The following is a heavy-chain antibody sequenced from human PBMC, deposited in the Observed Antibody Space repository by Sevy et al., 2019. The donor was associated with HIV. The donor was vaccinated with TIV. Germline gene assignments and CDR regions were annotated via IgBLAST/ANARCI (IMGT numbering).Heavy chain of an antibody. J-gene: IGHJ3*02. CDR3: ARSMEQQLDAFDI. Sequence: SETLSLTCTVSGASIIDSSYYWAWIRQPPGKGLEWIGNIYSYGETYYNSSLKSRVTISVDTSKNQFSLSLTSVTAADTAIYFCARSMEQQLDAFDIWGQGTMVTVSS. CDR2: IYSYGET. CDR1: GASIIDSSYY. D-gene: IGHD6-13*01. V-gene: IGHV4-39*01.